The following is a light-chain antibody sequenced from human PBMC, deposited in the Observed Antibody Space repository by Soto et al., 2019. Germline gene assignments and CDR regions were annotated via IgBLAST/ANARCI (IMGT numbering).Light chain of an antibody. V-gene: IGLV1-44*01. CDR1: TSNIGSNT. CDR2: SNK. Sequence: QSVLTQPPSASGTPGQTVTISCSGNTSNIGSNTVNWYQHLPGTAPKLLLYSNKQRPSGVPDRISGSKSGTSASLAISGLQSEDEADYYCAARDDSLNGVVFGGGTKVTVL. J-gene: IGLJ2*01. CDR3: AARDDSLNGVV.